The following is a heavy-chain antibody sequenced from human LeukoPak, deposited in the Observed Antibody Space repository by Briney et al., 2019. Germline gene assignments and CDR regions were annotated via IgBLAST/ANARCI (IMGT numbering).Heavy chain of an antibody. CDR2: IYSAGNT. J-gene: IGHJ4*02. D-gene: IGHD3-16*01. CDR3: ARRAGAYTHPYDY. CDR1: GFTFSSNS. V-gene: IGHV3-53*01. Sequence: GGSLRLSCTVSGFTFSSNSMSWVRQAPGKGLEWVSFIYSAGNTHYSDSVKDRFTISVDNSKNTLYLQMNSLRAEDTAVYYCARRAGAYTHPYDYWGQGTLVTVSS.